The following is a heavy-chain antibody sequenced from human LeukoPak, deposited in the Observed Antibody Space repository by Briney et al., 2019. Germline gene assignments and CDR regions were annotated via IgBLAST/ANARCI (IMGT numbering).Heavy chain of an antibody. CDR2: IYYSGST. Sequence: SETLSLTCTVSGDSITSSSYYWGWIRQPPGKGLEWIGSIYYSGSTYYTPSLKSRVIISVDTSKNQFSLKLSSVTAADTAVYYCARQGVGTYDYGDEGYYMDVWGKGTTVTISS. CDR1: GDSITSSSYY. V-gene: IGHV4-39*01. J-gene: IGHJ6*03. D-gene: IGHD4-17*01. CDR3: ARQGVGTYDYGDEGYYMDV.